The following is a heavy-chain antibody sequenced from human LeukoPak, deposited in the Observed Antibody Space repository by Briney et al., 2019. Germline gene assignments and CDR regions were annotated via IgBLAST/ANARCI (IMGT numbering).Heavy chain of an antibody. D-gene: IGHD6-6*01. J-gene: IGHJ4*02. CDR3: ARGYSSSSLYFEY. V-gene: IGHV4-59*01. CDR1: GGSISSYY. Sequence: PSETLSLTCNVSGGSISSYYWSWIRQPPGKGLEWIGYIYYSGSTNYNPSLKSRVTISVDTSKNRFSLNLTSVTAADTAVYYCARGYSSSSLYFEYWGQGTLVTVSS. CDR2: IYYSGST.